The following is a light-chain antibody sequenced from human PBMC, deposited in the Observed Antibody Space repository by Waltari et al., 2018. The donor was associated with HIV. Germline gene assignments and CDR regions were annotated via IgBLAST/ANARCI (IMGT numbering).Light chain of an antibody. CDR2: ATT. CDR3: LLYFSGFRPSWG. Sequence: QTVVAQEPSLTVSPGGTVTLTCASSAAPVTSGSFANWFQLKPGQPPMALIFATTKPRAWTPARCSGGLLGDKAGLTLSGVRAEDEADYYCLLYFSGFRPSWGFGGGTRLTGL. V-gene: IGLV7-43*01. J-gene: IGLJ3*02. CDR1: AAPVTSGSF.